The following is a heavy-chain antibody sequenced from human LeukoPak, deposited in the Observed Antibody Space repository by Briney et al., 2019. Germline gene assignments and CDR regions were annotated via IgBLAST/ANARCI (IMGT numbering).Heavy chain of an antibody. Sequence: PSKTLSLTCTVSGGSISSYYWSWIRQPPGEGLQWIGYIYYSGSTNYNPSLKSRVTISVDTSKNQFSLKLSSVTAADTAVYYRARSDYGDYLYYFDYWGQGTLVTVSS. CDR3: ARSDYGDYLYYFDY. CDR1: GGSISSYY. V-gene: IGHV4-59*01. J-gene: IGHJ4*02. CDR2: IYYSGST. D-gene: IGHD4-17*01.